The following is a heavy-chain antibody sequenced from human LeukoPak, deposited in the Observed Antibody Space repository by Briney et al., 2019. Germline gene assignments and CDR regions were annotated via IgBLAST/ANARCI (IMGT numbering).Heavy chain of an antibody. J-gene: IGHJ4*02. CDR2: TWYDGSNK. Sequence: GGSLRLSCAASGFTFTSYSMNWVRQAPGKGLEWVAVTWYDGSNKYYADSVKGRFTISRDNSKNTLYLQMNSLRAEDTAVYYCARGYGDYVSGLDYWGQGTLVTVSS. CDR3: ARGYGDYVSGLDY. CDR1: GFTFTSYS. D-gene: IGHD4-17*01. V-gene: IGHV3-33*08.